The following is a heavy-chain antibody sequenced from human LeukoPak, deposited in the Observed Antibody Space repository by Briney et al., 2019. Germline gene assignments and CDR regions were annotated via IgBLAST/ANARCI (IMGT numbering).Heavy chain of an antibody. Sequence: GGSLRLSCAASGFTFSSYEMNWVRQAPGKGLEWVSYISSSGSTIYYADSVKGRFTISRDNAKNSLYLQMNSLRAEDTAVYYCARETDYVWGSYRDIDHFDYWGQGTLVTVSS. CDR3: ARETDYVWGSYRDIDHFDY. CDR2: ISSSGSTI. CDR1: GFTFSSYE. D-gene: IGHD3-16*02. J-gene: IGHJ4*02. V-gene: IGHV3-48*03.